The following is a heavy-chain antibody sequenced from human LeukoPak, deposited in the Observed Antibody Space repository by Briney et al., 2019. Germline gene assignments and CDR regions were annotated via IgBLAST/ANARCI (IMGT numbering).Heavy chain of an antibody. V-gene: IGHV3-74*01. D-gene: IGHD3-16*01. CDR2: INSDGSST. CDR1: GFTFSSYW. Sequence: GRSLRLSCAASGFTFSSYWMHWVRQAPGKGLVWVSRINSDGSSTSYADSVKGRFTISRDNAKNTLYLQMNSLRAEDTAVYYCARVWYDDYFDYWGQGTLVTVSS. J-gene: IGHJ4*02. CDR3: ARVWYDDYFDY.